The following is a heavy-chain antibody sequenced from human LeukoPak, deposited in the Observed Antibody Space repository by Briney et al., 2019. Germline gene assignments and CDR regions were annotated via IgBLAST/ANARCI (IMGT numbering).Heavy chain of an antibody. D-gene: IGHD3-22*01. CDR2: MNPNSGNT. V-gene: IGHV1-8*03. Sequence: ASVKVSCKASGYTFTSYDINWVLQATGQGLEWMGWMNPNSGNTGYAQKFQGRVTITRNTSISTAYMELSSLRSEDTAVYYCARGPHYYYDSSGYATFDYWGQGTLVTVSS. CDR1: GYTFTSYD. CDR3: ARGPHYYYDSSGYATFDY. J-gene: IGHJ4*02.